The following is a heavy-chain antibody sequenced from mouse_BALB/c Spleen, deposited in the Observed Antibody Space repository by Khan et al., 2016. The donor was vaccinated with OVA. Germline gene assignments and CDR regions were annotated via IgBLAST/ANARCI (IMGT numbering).Heavy chain of an antibody. CDR2: ISYSGRT. V-gene: IGHV3-2*02. D-gene: IGHD1-1*01. CDR3: ARSVTITTVVATDFDY. Sequence: EVQLQESGPGLVKPSQSLSLTCTVTGYSITCDYAWNWIRQFPGNKVEWMGYISYSGRTSYNPSLKSRISITRDTSKNQFFLQLNSVTTEDTATNYCARSVTITTVVATDFDYWGQGTTLTVSS. CDR1: GYSITCDYA. J-gene: IGHJ2*01.